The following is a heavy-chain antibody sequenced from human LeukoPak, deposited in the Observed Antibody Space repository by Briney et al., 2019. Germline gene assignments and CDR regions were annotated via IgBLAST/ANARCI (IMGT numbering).Heavy chain of an antibody. Sequence: ASVKLSCKASGYTFTSYGISWVRHPPGQGHEWMGWISAYNGNTNYAQKLQGRVTMTTDTSTSTAYMELRSLRSDDTAVYYCARRAGAKNDYWGQGTLVTVSS. CDR2: ISAYNGNT. CDR1: GYTFTSYG. J-gene: IGHJ4*02. V-gene: IGHV1-18*01. CDR3: ARRAGAKNDY. D-gene: IGHD6-13*01.